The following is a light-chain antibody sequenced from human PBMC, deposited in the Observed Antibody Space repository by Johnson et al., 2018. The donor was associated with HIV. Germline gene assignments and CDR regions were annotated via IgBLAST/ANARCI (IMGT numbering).Light chain of an antibody. V-gene: IGLV1-51*01. CDR3: GAWDSSLSAYV. CDR1: RSNIGNNY. CDR2: NNS. Sequence: QSVLTQPPSVSAAPGQKVTISCSGSRSNIGNNYVSWYQQLPGTAPKLLISNNSKRPSGIPDRFSGSKSGTSATLAITGLQTGDEADYYCGAWDSSLSAYVFGTGPQVTV. J-gene: IGLJ1*01.